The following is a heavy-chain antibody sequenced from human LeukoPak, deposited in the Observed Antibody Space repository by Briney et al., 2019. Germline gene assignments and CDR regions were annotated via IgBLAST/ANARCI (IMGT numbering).Heavy chain of an antibody. Sequence: SETLSLTCAVYGGSFSGYYWSWIRQPPGKGLEWIGEINHSGSTNYNPSLKSRVTISVDTSKNQFSLKLSSVTAADTAVYCCASNCSGGSCYRTYYYGMDVWGKGTTVTVSS. CDR3: ASNCSGGSCYRTYYYGMDV. CDR1: GGSFSGYY. CDR2: INHSGST. D-gene: IGHD2-15*01. J-gene: IGHJ6*04. V-gene: IGHV4-34*01.